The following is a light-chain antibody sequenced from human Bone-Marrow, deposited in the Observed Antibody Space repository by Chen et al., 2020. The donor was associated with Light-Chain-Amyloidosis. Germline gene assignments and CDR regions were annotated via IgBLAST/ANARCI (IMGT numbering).Light chain of an antibody. J-gene: IGLJ2*01. CDR2: STN. CDR1: SGSVSTNSF. V-gene: IGLV8-61*01. CDR3: VLYMGSGISI. Sequence: QTVVTQEPSFSVSPGGTVPLTCGLNSGSVSTNSFPSWYQQTPGQAPRTLMYSTNIRSSGVPDRFSGSILGNKAALTITGAQADDACDYYCVLYMGSGISIFGGGTKLTVL.